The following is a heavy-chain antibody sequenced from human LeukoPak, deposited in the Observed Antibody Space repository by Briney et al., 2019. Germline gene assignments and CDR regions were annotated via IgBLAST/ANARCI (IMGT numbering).Heavy chain of an antibody. CDR3: ARDYYGDYERGGGRGFYYYYGMDV. J-gene: IGHJ6*02. D-gene: IGHD4-17*01. CDR2: IWYDGSNK. CDR1: GFTFSSYW. V-gene: IGHV3-33*08. Sequence: GGSLRLSCAASGFTFSSYWMSWVRQAPGKGLEWVAVIWYDGSNKYYADSVKGRFTISRDNSKNTLYLQMNSLRAEDTAVYYCARDYYGDYERGGGRGFYYYYGMDVWGQGTTVTVSS.